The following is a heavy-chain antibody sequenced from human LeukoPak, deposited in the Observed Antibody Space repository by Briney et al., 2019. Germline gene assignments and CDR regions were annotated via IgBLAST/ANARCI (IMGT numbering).Heavy chain of an antibody. Sequence: GRSLGLSCTTSGFTFTNYGINWVRQAPGKGLEWVAAIWYDGSKTSYTDSVKGRFTVSRDISKNTVYLQMNGLKAEDTAVYYCARDDCSTTPCYAYWGQGTLVTVSS. V-gene: IGHV3-33*01. CDR1: GFTFTNYG. J-gene: IGHJ4*02. CDR3: ARDDCSTTPCYAY. CDR2: IWYDGSKT. D-gene: IGHD2-2*01.